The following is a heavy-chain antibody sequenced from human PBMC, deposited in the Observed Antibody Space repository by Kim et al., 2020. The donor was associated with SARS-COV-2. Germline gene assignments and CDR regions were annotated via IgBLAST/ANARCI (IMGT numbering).Heavy chain of an antibody. D-gene: IGHD5-18*01. V-gene: IGHV3-7*01. J-gene: IGHJ4*02. CDR1: GFTFSNYW. Sequence: GGSLRLSCAASGFTFSNYWMSWVRQAPGKGLEWVANIKQDGSETYYVDSVKVRFTISRDNANNSLYLQLNSLRAEDTAVYYCARVSNSCSYVKYWGQGTLVTVSS. CDR3: ARVSNSCSYVKY. CDR2: IKQDGSET.